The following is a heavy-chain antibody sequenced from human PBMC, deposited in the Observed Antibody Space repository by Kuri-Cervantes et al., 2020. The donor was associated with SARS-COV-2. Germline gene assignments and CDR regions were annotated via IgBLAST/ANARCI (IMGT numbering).Heavy chain of an antibody. CDR3: TTLIDY. V-gene: IGHV3-49*04. CDR2: IRSKAYGGTT. Sequence: GGSLRLSCTASGFTFGDYAMSWVRQAPGKGLEWVGFIRSKAYGGTTEYAASVKGRFTISRDDSKNMGYLQMNSLKTEDTAVYYCTTLIDYWGQGALVTVSS. CDR1: GFTFGDYA. J-gene: IGHJ4*02.